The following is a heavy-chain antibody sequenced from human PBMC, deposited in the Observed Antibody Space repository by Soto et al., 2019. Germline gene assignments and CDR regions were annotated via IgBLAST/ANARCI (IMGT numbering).Heavy chain of an antibody. V-gene: IGHV3-64*01. D-gene: IGHD3-16*02. J-gene: IGHJ4*02. CDR2: IGSNGGST. CDR1: GFSFSSHA. Sequence: EVQLVESGGGLVLPGGSLRLSCAASGFSFSSHAMHWVRQAPGKGLEYVSAIGSNGGSTIYASSVKGRFTISRDNSKNALYLQMGSLRAEDMAVYYCARAKPGLYLGELSCSDYWGQGTLVTVSS. CDR3: ARAKPGLYLGELSCSDY.